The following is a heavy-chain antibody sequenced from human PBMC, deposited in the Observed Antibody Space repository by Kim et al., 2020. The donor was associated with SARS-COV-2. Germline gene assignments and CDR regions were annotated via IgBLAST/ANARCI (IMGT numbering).Heavy chain of an antibody. D-gene: IGHD5-18*01. Sequence: GGSLRLSCAASGFTFSNAWMSWVRQAPGKGLEWVGRIKSKTDGGTTDYAAPVKGRFTISRDDSKNTLYLQMNSLKTEDTAVYYCTTDRRGYSLNWFDPWGQGTLVTVSS. V-gene: IGHV3-15*01. J-gene: IGHJ5*02. CDR1: GFTFSNAW. CDR3: TTDRRGYSLNWFDP. CDR2: IKSKTDGGTT.